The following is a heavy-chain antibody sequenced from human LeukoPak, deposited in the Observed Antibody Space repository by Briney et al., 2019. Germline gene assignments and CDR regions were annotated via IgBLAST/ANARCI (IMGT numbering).Heavy chain of an antibody. V-gene: IGHV4-59*08. J-gene: IGHJ6*03. D-gene: IGHD3-16*01. CDR1: GGSISSYY. Sequence: SETLSLTCSVSGGSISSYYWSWIRQSPGKGLEWIGYIYYTGNTNYDPSLQSRVTMSVDTSKNQFSLRLTSVTAADTAIYYCARRAMITEYYFFYMDVWGTGTTVTVSS. CDR3: ARRAMITEYYFFYMDV. CDR2: IYYTGNT.